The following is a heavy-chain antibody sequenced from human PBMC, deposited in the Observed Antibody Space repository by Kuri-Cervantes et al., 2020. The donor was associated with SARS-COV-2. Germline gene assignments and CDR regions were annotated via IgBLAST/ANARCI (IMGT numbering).Heavy chain of an antibody. V-gene: IGHV3-48*02. CDR2: ISSTSRTI. D-gene: IGHD1-7*01. Sequence: LSLTCAASGFTFSSYSMNWVRQAPGKGLEWVSDISSTSRTIYYADSVKGRFTISRDNAKNSLYLQMNSLRDEDTAVYYCAREGVTGTTYYYYYGMDVWGQGTTVTVSS. CDR1: GFTFSSYS. CDR3: AREGVTGTTYYYYYGMDV. J-gene: IGHJ6*02.